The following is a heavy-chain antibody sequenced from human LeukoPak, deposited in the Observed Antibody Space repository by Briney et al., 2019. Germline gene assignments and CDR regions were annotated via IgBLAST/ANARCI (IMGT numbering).Heavy chain of an antibody. CDR3: ATHLPYRRNILDY. CDR2: VYYTGRT. CDR1: GGPISTTTYY. V-gene: IGHV4-39*01. Sequence: SETLSLTCTVSGGPISTTTYYWIWVRQPPGKGLEWLGSVYYTGRTSYNESLESRLSISIDTSKNQFSLHLNSVTAADTSVYFCATHLPYRRNILDYWGQGILVAVSS. D-gene: IGHD2-21*01. J-gene: IGHJ4*02.